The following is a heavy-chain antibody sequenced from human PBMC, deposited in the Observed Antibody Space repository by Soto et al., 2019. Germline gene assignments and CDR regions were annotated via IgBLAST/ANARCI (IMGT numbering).Heavy chain of an antibody. CDR3: ARENTIFGVVTLYYYYYYGMDV. CDR1: GYTFTGYY. Sequence: VASVKVSCKASGYTFTGYYMHWVRQAPGQGLEWMGWINPNSGGTNYAQKFQGRVTMTRDTSISTAYMELSRLRSEDTAVYYCARENTIFGVVTLYYYYYYGMDVWGQGTTVTVSS. D-gene: IGHD3-3*01. V-gene: IGHV1-2*02. J-gene: IGHJ6*02. CDR2: INPNSGGT.